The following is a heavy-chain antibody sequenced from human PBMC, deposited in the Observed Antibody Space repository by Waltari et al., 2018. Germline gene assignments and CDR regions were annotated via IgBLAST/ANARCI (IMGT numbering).Heavy chain of an antibody. J-gene: IGHJ5*02. CDR3: TRGGNYDFWSHSPFVDP. D-gene: IGHD3-3*01. CDR1: GASFTSYY. V-gene: IGHV4-34*01. Sequence: QVQLQQWGAGLLKSSETLSLTCSVSGASFTSYYWGWVRHVPGKGLDGIGQVRHPGNTNYNPSLQSRVAISIDTSSKQFSLKVFSVTAADTGLYFCTRGGNYDFWSHSPFVDPWGQGTQVTVSS. CDR2: VRHPGNT.